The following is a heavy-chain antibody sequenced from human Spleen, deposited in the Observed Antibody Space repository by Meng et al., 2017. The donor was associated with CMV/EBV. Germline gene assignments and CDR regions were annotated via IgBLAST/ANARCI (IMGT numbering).Heavy chain of an antibody. CDR2: ISGSGGNS. J-gene: IGHJ3*02. CDR3: AKEEPSLDDAFDI. Sequence: ETLSLTCAASGFTFSSYAMTWVRQAPGKGLEWLSGISGSGGNSYYADSAKGRFTISRDNSKNTLYLQMNSLRAEDTAVYHCAKEEPSLDDAFDIWGQGTMVTVSS. CDR1: GFTFSSYA. V-gene: IGHV3-23*01. D-gene: IGHD1-14*01.